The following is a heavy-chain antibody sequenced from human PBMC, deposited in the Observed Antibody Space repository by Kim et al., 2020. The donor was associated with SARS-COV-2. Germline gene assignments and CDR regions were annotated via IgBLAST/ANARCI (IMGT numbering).Heavy chain of an antibody. D-gene: IGHD3-9*01. CDR1: GYSFTSYW. CDR2: IYPGDSDT. Sequence: GESLKISCKGSGYSFTSYWIGWVRQMPGKGLEWMGIIYPGDSDTRYSPSFQGQVTISADKSISTAYLQWSSLKASDTAMYYCARGSSGTYDILTGYIHYYGMDVWGQGTTVTVSS. CDR3: ARGSSGTYDILTGYIHYYGMDV. J-gene: IGHJ6*02. V-gene: IGHV5-51*01.